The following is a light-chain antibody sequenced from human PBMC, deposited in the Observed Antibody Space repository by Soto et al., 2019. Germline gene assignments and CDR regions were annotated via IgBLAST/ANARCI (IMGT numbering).Light chain of an antibody. J-gene: IGLJ2*01. Sequence: QSALTQPASVSGSPGQSVPISCTGTSSDVGGYHYVSWYQQHPGKAPNLVIYDVNHRPSGVSNRCSGSKSGNTASLTISGLQAEDETDYYCSSYTGSNPVVFGGGTQLTVL. V-gene: IGLV2-14*03. CDR1: SSDVGGYHY. CDR2: DVN. CDR3: SSYTGSNPVV.